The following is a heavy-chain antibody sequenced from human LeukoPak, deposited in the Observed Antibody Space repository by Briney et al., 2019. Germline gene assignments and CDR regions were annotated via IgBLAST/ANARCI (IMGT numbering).Heavy chain of an antibody. CDR1: GLTFSSYA. CDR2: ISDSGETT. CDR3: AKPHGSLEWLLSNDFDD. Sequence: GGSLTLSCTPSGLTFSSYAKTWVRQAPGKGREWVSIISDSGETTYHADTVKGRLIISRDNSKKTLYLQMNSVRDEDTAVYYCAKPHGSLEWLLSNDFDDWGEGALVSVSS. J-gene: IGHJ4*02. D-gene: IGHD3-3*01. V-gene: IGHV3-23*01.